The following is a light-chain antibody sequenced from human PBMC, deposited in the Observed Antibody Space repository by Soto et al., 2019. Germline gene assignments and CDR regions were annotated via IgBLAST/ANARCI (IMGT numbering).Light chain of an antibody. CDR3: AAWDDSLNGRGV. Sequence: QSALTQPASVSGSPGQSITISCTGSSSDVGVYNYVSWYQQHPGKAPKLIIYDVSNRPSGVPDRFSGSKSGTSASLTITGLQSDDEADYYCAAWDDSLNGRGVFGGGTKLTVL. CDR1: SSDVGVYNY. CDR2: DVS. V-gene: IGLV2-14*01. J-gene: IGLJ3*02.